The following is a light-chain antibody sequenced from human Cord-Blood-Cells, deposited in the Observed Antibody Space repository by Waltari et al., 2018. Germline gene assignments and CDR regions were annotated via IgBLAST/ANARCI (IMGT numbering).Light chain of an antibody. CDR3: AAWDDSLSGPV. CDR1: SSNIGSNY. CDR2: RNN. J-gene: IGLJ3*02. V-gene: IGLV1-47*01. Sequence: GTPGRRVTISCSGSSSNIGSNYVYSYQQLPGTAPKLLIYRNNQRPSGVPDRFSGSKSGTSASLAISGLRSEDEAVYYCAAWDDSLSGPVFGGGTKLTVL.